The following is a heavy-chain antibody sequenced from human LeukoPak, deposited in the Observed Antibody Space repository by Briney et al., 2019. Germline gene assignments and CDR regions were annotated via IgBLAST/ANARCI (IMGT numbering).Heavy chain of an antibody. CDR2: IKQDGSEK. CDR1: GFTFSSYW. D-gene: IGHD3-22*01. J-gene: IGHJ4*02. V-gene: IGHV3-7*01. CDR3: ARGTAYYYDSSGYYHYYFDY. Sequence: GGSMRLSCAASGFTFSSYWMTWVRQAPGKGLEWVANIKQDGSEKYYVDSVKGRFTISRDNAKNSLYLQMNSLRAEDTAVYYCARGTAYYYDSSGYYHYYFDYWGQGTLVTVSS.